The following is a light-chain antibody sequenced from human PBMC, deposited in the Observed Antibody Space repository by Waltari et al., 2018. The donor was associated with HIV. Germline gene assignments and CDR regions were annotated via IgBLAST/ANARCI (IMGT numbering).Light chain of an antibody. CDR3: QQYDYLPWT. Sequence: DIQMTQSPSSLSASVGDRVTITCQASQDISNFFNWYQQKPGKAPKLLIYDASNLETGVPSRFSGSGSGTDFTFTISGLQPEDIATYYCQQYDYLPWTFGQGTKVEVK. CDR1: QDISNF. V-gene: IGKV1-33*01. J-gene: IGKJ1*01. CDR2: DAS.